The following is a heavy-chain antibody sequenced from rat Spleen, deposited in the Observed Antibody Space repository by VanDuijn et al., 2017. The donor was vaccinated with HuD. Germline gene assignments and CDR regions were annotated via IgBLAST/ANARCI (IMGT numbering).Heavy chain of an antibody. Sequence: QVQLKESGPGLVQPSQTLSLTCTVSGFSLTNNGVSWVRQPPGKGLEWIAAISSGGTTYYHSPLKSRLSITRDTSKSQVFLEMNSLQTGDTAIYFCTRAWGGYSRDYFDYWGQGVMVTVSS. CDR2: ISSGGTT. V-gene: IGHV2S12*01. D-gene: IGHD1-11*01. CDR1: GFSLTNNG. CDR3: TRAWGGYSRDYFDY. J-gene: IGHJ2*01.